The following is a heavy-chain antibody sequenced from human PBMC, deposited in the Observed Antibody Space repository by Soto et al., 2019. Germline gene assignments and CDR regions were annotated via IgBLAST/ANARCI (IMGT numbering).Heavy chain of an antibody. Sequence: QVQLQESGPGLVKPSETLSLTCTVSGGSVRSMSYYWTWIRQPPGKGLEWIGYIYYSGSTNYNPSLKSQVGISVDTSKYQFALRLTAVTAAVTAVYYCAREYIVLVAAEIRGYSYYDLDVWGEGTTVTVSS. CDR1: GGSVRSMSYY. D-gene: IGHD2-2*01. CDR3: AREYIVLVAAEIRGYSYYDLDV. CDR2: IYYSGST. V-gene: IGHV4-61*01. J-gene: IGHJ6*04.